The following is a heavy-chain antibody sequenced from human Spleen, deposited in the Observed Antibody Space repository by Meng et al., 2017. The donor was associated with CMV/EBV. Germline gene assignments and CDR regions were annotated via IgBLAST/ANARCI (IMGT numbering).Heavy chain of an antibody. V-gene: IGHV3-11*01. D-gene: IGHD6-19*01. J-gene: IGHJ1*01. Sequence: SWVRQAPGKGLEWVSYISSSGSTIYYADSVKGRFTISRDNAKNSLYLQMNSLRAEDTAVYYCARETSPYSSGGGRAEYFQHWGQGTLVTVSS. CDR2: ISSSGSTI. CDR3: ARETSPYSSGGGRAEYFQH.